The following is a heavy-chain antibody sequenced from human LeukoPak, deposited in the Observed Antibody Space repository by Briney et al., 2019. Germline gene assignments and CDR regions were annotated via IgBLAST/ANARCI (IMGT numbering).Heavy chain of an antibody. CDR1: GGSISSTNW. Sequence: SGTLSLTCAVSGGSISSTNWWIWVRQPPGKGLEWIGEIYHSGSTNYNPSLKSRVTISVDESKNQFSLKLSSVTAADTAVYYCARASGYSGYPFDYWGQGTLVTVSS. CDR2: IYHSGST. CDR3: ARASGYSGYPFDY. V-gene: IGHV4-4*02. J-gene: IGHJ4*02. D-gene: IGHD5-12*01.